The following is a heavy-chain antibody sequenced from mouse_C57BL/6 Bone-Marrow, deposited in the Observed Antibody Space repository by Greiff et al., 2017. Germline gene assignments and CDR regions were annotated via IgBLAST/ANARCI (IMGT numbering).Heavy chain of an antibody. CDR2: INPSNGGT. J-gene: IGHJ4*01. D-gene: IGHD1-1*01. CDR1: GYSFTSYW. Sequence: VQLQQPGTELVKPGASVKLSCKASGYSFTSYWMHWVKQRPGQGLEWIGNINPSNGGTNYNEKFKSKATLTVDKSSSTAYMPLSSLTSEDSAVDYCARYSSYGYYAMDYWGQGTSVTVSS. CDR3: ARYSSYGYYAMDY. V-gene: IGHV1-53*01.